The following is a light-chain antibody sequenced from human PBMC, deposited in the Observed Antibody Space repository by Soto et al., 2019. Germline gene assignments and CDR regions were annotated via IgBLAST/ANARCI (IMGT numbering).Light chain of an antibody. CDR2: DAS. J-gene: IGKJ4*01. V-gene: IGKV1-5*01. CDR3: EQYNSYSALT. Sequence: DIQMTQSPSTLSASVGDRVTITCRASQSISSWLAWDQQKPGKAPKLLIYDASSLESGGPSRFNGSESGTEFTLTISSLQPDDFATYYCEQYNSYSALTFGGGTKVEI. CDR1: QSISSW.